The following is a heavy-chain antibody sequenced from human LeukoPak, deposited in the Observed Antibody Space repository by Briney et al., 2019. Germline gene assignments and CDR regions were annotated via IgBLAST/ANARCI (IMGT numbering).Heavy chain of an antibody. CDR3: AKDLPAKVKGTYFDY. D-gene: IGHD1-1*01. J-gene: IGHJ4*02. CDR1: GFTFSSYA. CDR2: ISGSGGST. V-gene: IGHV3-23*01. Sequence: QTGGSLRLSCAASGFTFSSYAMSWVCQAPGKGLEWVSAISGSGGSTYNADSVKGRFTISRDNSMNTLYLQMNSLRAEDTAVYYCAKDLPAKVKGTYFDYWGQGTLVTVSS.